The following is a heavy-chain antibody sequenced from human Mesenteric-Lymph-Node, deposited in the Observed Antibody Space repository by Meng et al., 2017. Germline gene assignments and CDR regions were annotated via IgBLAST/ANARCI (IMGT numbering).Heavy chain of an antibody. J-gene: IGHJ4*02. Sequence: VLRRDRGPGLVKLSGPLSLSCAAPGGSISSSNWWGWVRQPPGKGLEWIGEIYHSGSTNYNPSLKSRVTISVDKSKNQFSLKLSSVTAADTAVYYCARVVTALWGYYFDYWGQGTLVTVSS. V-gene: IGHV4-4*02. CDR1: GGSISSSNW. CDR2: IYHSGST. D-gene: IGHD2-21*02. CDR3: ARVVTALWGYYFDY.